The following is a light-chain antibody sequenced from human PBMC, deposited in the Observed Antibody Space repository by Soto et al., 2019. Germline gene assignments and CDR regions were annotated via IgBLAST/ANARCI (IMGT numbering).Light chain of an antibody. CDR3: SSYSRSSSYV. CDR1: SSDVGGYNY. Sequence: QSALTQSASVSGSPGQSITISCTGTSSDVGGYNYVSWYQQHPGKAPKLMIYEVNNRPSGVSNRFSGSKSGNTASLTISGLQAEDEADYYCSSYSRSSSYVFGTGTKVTVL. CDR2: EVN. J-gene: IGLJ1*01. V-gene: IGLV2-14*01.